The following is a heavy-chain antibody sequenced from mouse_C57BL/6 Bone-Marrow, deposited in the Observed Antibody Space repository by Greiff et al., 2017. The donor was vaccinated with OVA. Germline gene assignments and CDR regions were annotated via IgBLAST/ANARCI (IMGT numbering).Heavy chain of an antibody. Sequence: VMLVESGPGLVAPSQSLSITCTVSGFSLTSYAISWVRQPPGKGLEWLGVIWTGGGTNYNSALKSRLSISKDNSKSQVFLKMNSLQTDDTARYYCARKPYGSSYDYAMDYWGQGTSVTVSS. CDR2: IWTGGGT. J-gene: IGHJ4*01. CDR1: GFSLTSYA. CDR3: ARKPYGSSYDYAMDY. D-gene: IGHD1-1*01. V-gene: IGHV2-9-1*01.